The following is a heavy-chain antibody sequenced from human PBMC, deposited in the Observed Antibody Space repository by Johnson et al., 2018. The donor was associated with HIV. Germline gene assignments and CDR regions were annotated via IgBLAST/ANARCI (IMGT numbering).Heavy chain of an antibody. Sequence: QVQLVESGGGVVQPGRSLRLSCAASGFTFSNYGMHWVRQAPGKGLEWVAVIWYDGSNKYYADSVKGRITISRDNSKNTLYLQMSSLRADDTAVYYCARDWEGYAFDIWGQGTMVTVSS. CDR3: ARDWEGYAFDI. V-gene: IGHV3-30*19. J-gene: IGHJ3*02. CDR1: GFTFSNYG. CDR2: IWYDGSNK. D-gene: IGHD1-26*01.